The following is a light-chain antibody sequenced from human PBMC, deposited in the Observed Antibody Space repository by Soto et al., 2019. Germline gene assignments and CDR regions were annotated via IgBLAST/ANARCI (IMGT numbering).Light chain of an antibody. CDR1: QTVSNN. CDR2: SAS. V-gene: IGKV3-15*01. Sequence: DIVMTQSPATLSVSPGDRVTLSCRGSQTVSNNLAWYQQKPGQAPRLLISSASTRATGVPGRFTGSGSGTDFTLTISSLPSEDFAVYYGQHYYKWPPTFGQGTKVEI. CDR3: QHYYKWPPT. J-gene: IGKJ1*01.